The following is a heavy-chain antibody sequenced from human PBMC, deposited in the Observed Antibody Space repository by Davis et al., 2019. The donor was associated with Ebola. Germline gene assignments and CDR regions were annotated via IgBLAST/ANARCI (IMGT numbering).Heavy chain of an antibody. CDR1: GGSFSGYY. V-gene: IGHV4-34*01. Sequence: MPSETLSLTCAVYGGSFSGYYWSWIRQPPGKGLEWIGEINHSGSTNYNPSLKSRVTISVDTSKNHFSLKLSSVTAAETAVYYFARVGRSYNLQLDYWGQGTLVTVSS. CDR2: INHSGST. J-gene: IGHJ4*02. D-gene: IGHD1-26*01. CDR3: ARVGRSYNLQLDY.